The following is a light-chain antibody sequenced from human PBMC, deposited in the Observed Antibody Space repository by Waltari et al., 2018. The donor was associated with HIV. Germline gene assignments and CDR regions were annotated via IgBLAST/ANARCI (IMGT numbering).Light chain of an antibody. Sequence: QSPLHQPASVSASPGQSLSISCSGVSHDVDFYTFVSWYQQHTGKAPHVMVYAVSSRPSGISSRFVGSKAGGTATMTISVLRDDDEAVYFGICVASQGSPMFGGGTKLTVL. V-gene: IGLV2-14*03. CDR2: AVS. CDR1: SHDVDFYTF. CDR3: ICVASQGSPM. J-gene: IGLJ3*02.